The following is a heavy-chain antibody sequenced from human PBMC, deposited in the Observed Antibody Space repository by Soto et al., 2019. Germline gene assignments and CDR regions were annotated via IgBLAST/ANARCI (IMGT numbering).Heavy chain of an antibody. Sequence: PSETLSLTCTVSGGSISSGGYYWSWIRQHPGKGLEWIGYIYYSGSTYYNPSLKSRVTISVDTSKNQFSLKLSSVTAADTAVYYCARADSSGYYYFDYWGQGTLVTDSS. J-gene: IGHJ4*02. CDR2: IYYSGST. D-gene: IGHD3-22*01. CDR1: GGSISSGGYY. CDR3: ARADSSGYYYFDY. V-gene: IGHV4-31*03.